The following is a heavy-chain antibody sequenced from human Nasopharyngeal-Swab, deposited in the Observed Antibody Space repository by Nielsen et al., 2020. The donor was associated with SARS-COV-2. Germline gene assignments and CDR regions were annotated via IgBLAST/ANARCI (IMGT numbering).Heavy chain of an antibody. CDR3: AISIFGVAQNYFDY. CDR1: GFTFSSYA. V-gene: IGHV3-23*01. D-gene: IGHD3-3*01. Sequence: GESLKISCAASGFTFSSYAMSWVRQAPGKGLEWVSAISGSGGSTYYADSVKGRFTISRDNSKNTLYLQMNSLRAEDKAVYYCAISIFGVAQNYFDYWGQGTLVTVSS. J-gene: IGHJ4*02. CDR2: ISGSGGST.